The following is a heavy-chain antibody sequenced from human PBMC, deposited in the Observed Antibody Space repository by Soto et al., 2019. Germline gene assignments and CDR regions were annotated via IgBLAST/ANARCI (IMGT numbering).Heavy chain of an antibody. Sequence: QLQLQESGPGLVKPSETLSLACTVSGGSISSSSYYWGWIRQPPGKGLEWIGTIYYSGSTYYNPSLKSRVTISVDTSKNQFSLKLSSATAADTAVYYCARHESLGNNYFYGMDVWGQGTTVTVSS. CDR1: GGSISSSSYY. CDR3: ARHESLGNNYFYGMDV. D-gene: IGHD1-26*01. V-gene: IGHV4-39*01. J-gene: IGHJ6*02. CDR2: IYYSGST.